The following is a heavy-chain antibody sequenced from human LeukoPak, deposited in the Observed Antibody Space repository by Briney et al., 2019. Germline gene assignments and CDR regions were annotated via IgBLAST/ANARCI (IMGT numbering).Heavy chain of an antibody. J-gene: IGHJ4*02. CDR3: VKVTAAGFVDH. V-gene: IGHV3-9*01. CDR1: GFTFDDYA. Sequence: PGGSLRLSCAASGFTFDDYAMPWVRQAPGKGLEWVSGIGWNSGGIVYADSVKGRFTISRDNAKNSLYLQMNSLGAEDTAFYYCVKVTAAGFVDHWGQGTLVTVSS. CDR2: IGWNSGGI. D-gene: IGHD6-13*01.